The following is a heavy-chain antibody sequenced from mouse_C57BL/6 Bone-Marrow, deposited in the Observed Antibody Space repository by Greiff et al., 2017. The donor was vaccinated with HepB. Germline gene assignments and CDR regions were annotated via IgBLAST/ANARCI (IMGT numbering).Heavy chain of an antibody. Sequence: VQLQQSGAELAKPGASVKLSCKASGYTFTSYWMHWVKQRPGQGLEWIGYINPSSGYIKYNQKFKDKATLTADKSSSTAYMQLSSLTYEDSAVYYCASTTERDYYAMVYWGQGTSVTVSS. D-gene: IGHD1-1*01. CDR1: GYTFTSYW. CDR3: ASTTERDYYAMVY. V-gene: IGHV1-7*01. J-gene: IGHJ4*01. CDR2: INPSSGYI.